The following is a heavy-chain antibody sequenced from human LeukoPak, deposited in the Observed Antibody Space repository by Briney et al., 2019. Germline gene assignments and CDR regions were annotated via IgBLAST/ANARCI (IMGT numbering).Heavy chain of an antibody. V-gene: IGHV4-59*01. J-gene: IGHJ4*02. CDR2: IYYSGST. CDR3: ARELPTSGILSSGSFDY. D-gene: IGHD3-10*01. Sequence: NASETLSLTCTVSGGSISSYYWSWIRQPPGKGLEWIGYIYYSGSTNYNPSLKSRVTISVDTSKNQFSLKLSSVTAADTAVYYCARELPTSGILSSGSFDYWGQGTLVTVSS. CDR1: GGSISSYY.